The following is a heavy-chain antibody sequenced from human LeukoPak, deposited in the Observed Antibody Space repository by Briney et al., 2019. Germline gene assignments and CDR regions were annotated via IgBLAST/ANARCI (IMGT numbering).Heavy chain of an antibody. V-gene: IGHV1-69*04. J-gene: IGHJ4*02. CDR2: IIPILGIA. Sequence: ASVKVSCKASGGTFSSYTISWVRQAPGQGLEWMGRIIPILGIANYAQKFQGRVTITEDKSTSTAYMELSSLRSEDTAVYYCARDPPDDYYDSSGYPDYWGQGTLVTVSS. CDR1: GGTFSSYT. CDR3: ARDPPDDYYDSSGYPDY. D-gene: IGHD3-22*01.